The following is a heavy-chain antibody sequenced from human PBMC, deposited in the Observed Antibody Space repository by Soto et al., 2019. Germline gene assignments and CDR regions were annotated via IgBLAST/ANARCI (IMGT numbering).Heavy chain of an antibody. D-gene: IGHD3-10*01. Sequence: QVQLQESGPGLVKPSETLSLTCTVSGGSISSYYWSWIRQPPGKGLEWLGFIYYNGRTNYNPSLKCRVTVSVATSKIQLSLGLSSVTAADTAVYFCARHDGGASSPIGYWGQGALVSFSS. J-gene: IGHJ4*02. CDR1: GGSISSYY. CDR3: ARHDGGASSPIGY. CDR2: IYYNGRT. V-gene: IGHV4-59*08.